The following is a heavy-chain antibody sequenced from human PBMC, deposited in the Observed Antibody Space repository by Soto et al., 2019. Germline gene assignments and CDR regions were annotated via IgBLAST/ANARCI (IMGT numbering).Heavy chain of an antibody. CDR1: GFTFSSYA. V-gene: IGHV3-23*01. D-gene: IGHD3-10*01. J-gene: IGHJ6*02. Sequence: GGSLRLSCAASGFTFSSYAMSWVRQAPGKGLEWVSAISGSGGSTYYADSVKGRFTISRDNSKNTLYLQMNSLRAEDTAVYYCAKETHYYGSGEFYYYYYGMDGWGQGTTVTVSS. CDR2: ISGSGGST. CDR3: AKETHYYGSGEFYYYYYGMDG.